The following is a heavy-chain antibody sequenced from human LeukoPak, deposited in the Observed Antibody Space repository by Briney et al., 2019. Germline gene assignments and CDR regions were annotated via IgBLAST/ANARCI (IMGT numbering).Heavy chain of an antibody. CDR1: GGSISSGDYY. J-gene: IGHJ4*02. CDR3: ARVQFTEWLPFDY. CDR2: IYYSGSP. D-gene: IGHD3-3*01. Sequence: SETLSLTCTVSGGSISSGDYYWSWTPQPPGKALGWIGSIYYSGSPYHNPSLKSRVNISVDTSKNQFSLKLSSVTAADTAVYYCARVQFTEWLPFDYWGQGTLVTVSS. V-gene: IGHV4-31*03.